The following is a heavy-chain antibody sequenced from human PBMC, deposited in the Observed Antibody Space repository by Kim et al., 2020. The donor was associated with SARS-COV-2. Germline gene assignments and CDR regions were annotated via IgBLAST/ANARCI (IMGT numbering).Heavy chain of an antibody. Sequence: GGSLRLSCAASGFTFSSYGMHWVRQAPGKGLEWVAVIWYDGSNKYYADSVKGRFTISRDNSKNTLYLQMNSLRAEDTAVYYCARERERETVSEQQLVLGYWGQGTLVTVSS. V-gene: IGHV3-33*01. J-gene: IGHJ4*02. D-gene: IGHD6-13*01. CDR3: ARERERETVSEQQLVLGY. CDR2: IWYDGSNK. CDR1: GFTFSSYG.